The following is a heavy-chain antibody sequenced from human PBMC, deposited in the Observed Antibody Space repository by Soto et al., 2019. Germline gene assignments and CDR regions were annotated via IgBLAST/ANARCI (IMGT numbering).Heavy chain of an antibody. J-gene: IGHJ3*02. D-gene: IGHD2-2*01. CDR3: ERIQYGGDFDI. CDR2: TYHSRST. CDR1: GGSISSGGYH. Sequence: TLSLTCTVSGGSISSGGYHWIWIPQHPGKGLEWIGYTYHSRSTYYHPSLKCRVTISVDTSKNQFSLKLSSVTTADTALYYCERIQYGGDFDIGGQETMVAVSS. V-gene: IGHV4-31*03.